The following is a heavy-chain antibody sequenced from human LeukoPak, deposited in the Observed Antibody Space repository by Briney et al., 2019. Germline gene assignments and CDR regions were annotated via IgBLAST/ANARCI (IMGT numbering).Heavy chain of an antibody. Sequence: SETLSLTCTVSGDSISSGSYYWSWIRQPAGKGLEWIGRIYTSGSTNYNPSLKSRVTISVDTSKNQFSLKLSSVTAADTAVYYCARDRSARAFDIWGQGTMVTVSS. D-gene: IGHD6-25*01. CDR2: IYTSGST. CDR3: ARDRSARAFDI. J-gene: IGHJ3*02. V-gene: IGHV4-61*02. CDR1: GDSISSGSYY.